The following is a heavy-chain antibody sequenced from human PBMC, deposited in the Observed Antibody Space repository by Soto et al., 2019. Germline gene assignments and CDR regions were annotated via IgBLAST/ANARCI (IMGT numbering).Heavy chain of an antibody. Sequence: TLSLTCTVSGGSISSGDYYWSWIRQPPGKGLEWIGYIDYSGSTYYNPSLKSRVTISVDTSKNQFSLKLSSVTAADTAVYYCARYPDFWSGYRDYFDYWGQGTLVTVSS. CDR1: GGSISSGDYY. J-gene: IGHJ4*02. D-gene: IGHD3-3*01. V-gene: IGHV4-30-4*01. CDR3: ARYPDFWSGYRDYFDY. CDR2: IDYSGST.